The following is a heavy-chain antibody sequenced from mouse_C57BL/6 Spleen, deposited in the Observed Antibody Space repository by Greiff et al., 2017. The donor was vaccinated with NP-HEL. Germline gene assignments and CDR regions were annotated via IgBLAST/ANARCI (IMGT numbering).Heavy chain of an antibody. V-gene: IGHV1-61*01. CDR1: GYTFTSYW. CDR2: IYPSDSET. CDR3: AREGAGDWYFDV. J-gene: IGHJ1*03. Sequence: QVQLQQPGAELVRPGSSVKLSCKASGYTFTSYWMDWVKQRPGQGLEWIGNIYPSDSETHYNQKFKDKATLTVDKSSSTAYMQLSSLTSEDSAVYYCAREGAGDWYFDVWGTGTTVTVSS. D-gene: IGHD3-3*01.